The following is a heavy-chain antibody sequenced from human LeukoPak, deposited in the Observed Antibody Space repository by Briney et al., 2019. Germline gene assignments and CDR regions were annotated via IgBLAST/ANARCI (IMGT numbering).Heavy chain of an antibody. CDR1: RFTFRNYG. Sequence: GGSLRLSCAASRFTFRNYGMTWVRQAPGKGPEWVSYISSSGSTIYYADSVKGRFTISRDKAKNSLYLQMNSLRAEDTAVYYCAELGITMIGGVWGKGTTVTISS. D-gene: IGHD3-10*02. V-gene: IGHV3-48*03. J-gene: IGHJ6*04. CDR2: ISSSGSTI. CDR3: AELGITMIGGV.